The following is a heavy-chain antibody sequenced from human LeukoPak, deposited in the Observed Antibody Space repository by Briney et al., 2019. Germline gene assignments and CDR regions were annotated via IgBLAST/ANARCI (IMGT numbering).Heavy chain of an antibody. J-gene: IGHJ4*02. D-gene: IGHD7-27*01. CDR1: GGSFSGYY. CDR3: ARGVLTGVLY. Sequence: SETLSLTCAVYGGSFSGYYWSWIRQPPGKGLEWIGEINHSGSTNYNPSLKSRVTISVDTSKNQLSLKLGSVTAADTAVYYCARGVLTGVLYWGQGTLVTVSS. CDR2: INHSGST. V-gene: IGHV4-34*01.